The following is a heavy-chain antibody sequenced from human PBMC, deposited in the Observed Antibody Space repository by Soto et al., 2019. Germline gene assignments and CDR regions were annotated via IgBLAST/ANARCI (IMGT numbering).Heavy chain of an antibody. J-gene: IGHJ6*02. CDR3: ARANSIRPYYYNMDV. V-gene: IGHV1-2*04. Sequence: QVQLVQSGAEVEKPGASVKVSCKASGYTFTAYYIHWVRQARGQGLEWLGWINPNSGGTSYSQKFQAWITLTRDTSISTDYMELTRLRSDDTAVYYCARANSIRPYYYNMDVWGQGTTVTVSS. CDR2: INPNSGGT. D-gene: IGHD2-21*01. CDR1: GYTFTAYY.